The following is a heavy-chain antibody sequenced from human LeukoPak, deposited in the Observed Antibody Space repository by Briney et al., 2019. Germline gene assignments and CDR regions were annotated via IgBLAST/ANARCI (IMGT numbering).Heavy chain of an antibody. Sequence: SQTLSLTCTVSGGSISSGDYYWSWIRQPPGKGLEWIGYIYYSGSTYYNPSLKSRVTISVDTSKNQFSLKLSSVTAADTAVYYCARAEPRKNYYYYYGMDVWGQGTTVAVSS. CDR2: IYYSGST. CDR1: GGSISSGDYY. CDR3: ARAEPRKNYYYYYGMDV. J-gene: IGHJ6*02. D-gene: IGHD1-14*01. V-gene: IGHV4-30-4*01.